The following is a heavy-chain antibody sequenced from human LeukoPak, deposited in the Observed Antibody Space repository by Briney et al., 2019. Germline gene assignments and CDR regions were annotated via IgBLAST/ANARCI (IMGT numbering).Heavy chain of an antibody. CDR2: ISFYTDHK. V-gene: IGHV1-18*01. J-gene: IGHJ5*02. CDR3: ARDYYGSGSSSDGHWFDP. CDR1: GGTFSNHA. D-gene: IGHD3-10*01. Sequence: ASVKVSCKASGGTFSNHAVSWVRQAPGQGLEWMGWISFYTDHKKYAQKFQDRVTMTIDTSTTTAYMELRNLRSDDTAIYYCARDYYGSGSSSDGHWFDPWGQGTLVPVSS.